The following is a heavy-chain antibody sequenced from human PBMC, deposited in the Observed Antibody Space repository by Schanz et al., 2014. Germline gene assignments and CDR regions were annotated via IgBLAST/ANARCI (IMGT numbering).Heavy chain of an antibody. J-gene: IGHJ4*02. CDR3: ARDFTPYYNFWSAYCMGY. Sequence: QVQLVESGGGLVQPGGSLRLSCAASGFTFSDHHMDWVRQAPGKGLEWVALISYDGTKKYYADSAKGRFTISRDNSKNTLYLEMNSLRAEDTAVYYCARDFTPYYNFWSAYCMGYWGQGTLVTVSS. CDR1: GFTFSDHH. V-gene: IGHV3-30*03. CDR2: ISYDGTKK. D-gene: IGHD3-3*01.